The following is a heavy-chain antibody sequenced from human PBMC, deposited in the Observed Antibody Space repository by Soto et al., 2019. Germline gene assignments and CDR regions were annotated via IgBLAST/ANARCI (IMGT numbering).Heavy chain of an antibody. CDR1: GGSISSGGYY. Sequence: SETLSLTCAVSGGSISSGGYYWSWIRQHPGKGLEWIGYIYYSGSTYYNPSLKSRVTVSVDTSKNQFSLKLSSVTAADTAVYYCARGRTSSPTPGDYWGQGTLVTVSS. J-gene: IGHJ4*02. CDR3: ARGRTSSPTPGDY. V-gene: IGHV4-31*11. CDR2: IYYSGST. D-gene: IGHD2-2*01.